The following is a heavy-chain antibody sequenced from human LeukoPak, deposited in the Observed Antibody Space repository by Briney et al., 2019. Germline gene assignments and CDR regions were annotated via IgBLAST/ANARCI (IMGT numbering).Heavy chain of an antibody. V-gene: IGHV4-34*01. CDR3: ARPLGGPLGY. J-gene: IGHJ4*02. CDR2: INHSGST. CDR1: GGSISSYY. D-gene: IGHD3-16*01. Sequence: SETLSLTCTVSGGSISSYYWSWIRQPPGKGLEWIGEINHSGSTNYNPSLKSRVTISVDTSKNQFSLKLSSVTAADTAVYYCARPLGGPLGYWGQGTLVTVSS.